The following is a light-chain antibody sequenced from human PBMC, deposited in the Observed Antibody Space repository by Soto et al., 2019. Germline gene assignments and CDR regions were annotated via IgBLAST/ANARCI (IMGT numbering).Light chain of an antibody. V-gene: IGLV1-40*01. J-gene: IGLJ1*01. Sequence: QRVRTQPPSVSGAPGQRVTISCTGSSSNIGAGYDVHWYQQLPGTAPKLLIYGNSNRPSGVPDRFSGSKSGTSASLAITGLQAEDEADYYCQSYDSSLSARYVFGTGTKVTVL. CDR3: QSYDSSLSARYV. CDR2: GNS. CDR1: SSNIGAGYD.